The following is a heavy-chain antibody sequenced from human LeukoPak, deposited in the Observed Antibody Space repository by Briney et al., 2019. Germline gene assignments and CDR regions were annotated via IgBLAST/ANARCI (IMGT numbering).Heavy chain of an antibody. CDR3: ARGGDTIFGVVIILLDY. Sequence: GGSLRLSCAASGFTFSSYWMHWVRQAPGKGLVWVSRINSDGSSTSYADSVKGRFTISRDNAKNSLYLQMNSLRAEDTAVYYCARGGDTIFGVVIILLDYWGQGTLVTVSS. J-gene: IGHJ4*02. CDR1: GFTFSSYW. V-gene: IGHV3-74*01. CDR2: INSDGSST. D-gene: IGHD3-3*01.